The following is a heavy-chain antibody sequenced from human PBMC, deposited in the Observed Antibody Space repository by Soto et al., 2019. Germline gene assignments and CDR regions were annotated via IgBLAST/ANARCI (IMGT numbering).Heavy chain of an antibody. CDR3: AGCERYFDWLPFDY. Sequence: QLQLQESGPGLVKPSETLSLTCTVSAGSISSSSYYWGWIRQPPGKGLEWIGRIYYSGSTDYNPSLKSRVTIPVDTSKNQLSLKLSSVTAADTAVYYCAGCERYFDWLPFDYWVQGTLVTVSS. V-gene: IGHV4-39*01. J-gene: IGHJ4*02. CDR2: IYYSGST. D-gene: IGHD3-9*01. CDR1: AGSISSSSYY.